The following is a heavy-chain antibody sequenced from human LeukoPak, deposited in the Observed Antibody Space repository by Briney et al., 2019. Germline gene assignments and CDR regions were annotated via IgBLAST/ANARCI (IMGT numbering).Heavy chain of an antibody. Sequence: GGSLRLSCVGSGFTFSTYRITWVRQTPGKGLEWVANIKEDGSEKYYVDSVEGRFTISRDNAKNSLYLQMNSLRAEDTAVYYCARDLGKIGGNSSPFDYWGQGTLVTVSS. D-gene: IGHD4-23*01. V-gene: IGHV3-7*01. CDR1: GFTFSTYR. CDR3: ARDLGKIGGNSSPFDY. J-gene: IGHJ4*02. CDR2: IKEDGSEK.